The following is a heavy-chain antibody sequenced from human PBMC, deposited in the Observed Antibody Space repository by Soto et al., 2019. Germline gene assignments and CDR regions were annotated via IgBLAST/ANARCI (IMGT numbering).Heavy chain of an antibody. CDR2: IYYSGST. CDR1: GGSISSGDYY. J-gene: IGHJ5*02. CDR3: ARSIWFGDGNWFDP. Sequence: LCGGSISSGDYYWSWIRQPPGKGLEWIGYIYYSGSTYYNPSLKSRVTISVDTSKNQFSLKLSSVTAADTAVYYCARSIWFGDGNWFDPWGQGTLVTVSS. D-gene: IGHD3-10*01. V-gene: IGHV4-30-4*01.